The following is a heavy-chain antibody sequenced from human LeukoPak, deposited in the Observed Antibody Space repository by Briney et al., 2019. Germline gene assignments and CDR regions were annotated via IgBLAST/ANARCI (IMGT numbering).Heavy chain of an antibody. V-gene: IGHV3-33*01. Sequence: GGSLRLSCAASGFTFSSYGMHWVRQAPGKGLEWVAVIWYDGSNKYYADSVKGRFTISRDNSKNTLYLQMNSLRAEDTAVYYCARGMRSVVPAARAEYFQRWGQGTLVTVSS. J-gene: IGHJ1*01. CDR3: ARGMRSVVPAARAEYFQR. CDR1: GFTFSSYG. CDR2: IWYDGSNK. D-gene: IGHD2-2*01.